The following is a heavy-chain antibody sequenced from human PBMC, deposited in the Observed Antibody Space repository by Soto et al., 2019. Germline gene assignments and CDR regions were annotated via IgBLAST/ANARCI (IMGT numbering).Heavy chain of an antibody. CDR1: GGSFSGYY. J-gene: IGHJ6*02. CDR2: INHSGST. Sequence: SETLSLTCAVYGGSFSGYYRSWIRQPPGRGLEWIGEINHSGSTNCNPSLKSRVTISVDTSKNQFSLKLSSVTAADTAVYYCARVKVEAAAGPPYYYYGMDVWGQGTTVTVSS. CDR3: ARVKVEAAAGPPYYYYGMDV. D-gene: IGHD6-13*01. V-gene: IGHV4-34*01.